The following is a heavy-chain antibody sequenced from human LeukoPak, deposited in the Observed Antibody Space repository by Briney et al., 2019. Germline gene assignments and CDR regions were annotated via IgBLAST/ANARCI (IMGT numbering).Heavy chain of an antibody. CDR2: IYYSGST. D-gene: IGHD3-22*01. J-gene: IGHJ4*02. V-gene: IGHV4-59*01. Sequence: SETLSLTCTVSGGSISSYYWTWIRQPPGKGLEWIGYIYYSGSTNYNPSLKSRVTISVDTSKNQFSLKLSSVTAADTAVYYCASHYYETGYLVFWPQRTLVTVSS. CDR3: ASHYYETGYLVF. CDR1: GGSISSYY.